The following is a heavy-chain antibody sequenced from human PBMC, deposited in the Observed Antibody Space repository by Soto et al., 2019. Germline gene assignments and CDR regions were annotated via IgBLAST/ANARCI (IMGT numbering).Heavy chain of an antibody. D-gene: IGHD3-10*01. CDR2: INTSGGST. J-gene: IGHJ6*02. V-gene: IGHV1-46*01. CDR3: ARRHYYYGSGSYYKPHLYYNGMDV. CDR1: GYTYTSSY. Sequence: EKVLCKSSGYTYTSSYMNWVRQAPGQAFAWMGIINTSGGSTSYAQKFQGRVTLTSGTSTSTVYMELSSLRSEDTAVYYCARRHYYYGSGSYYKPHLYYNGMDVCGQGTTVTV.